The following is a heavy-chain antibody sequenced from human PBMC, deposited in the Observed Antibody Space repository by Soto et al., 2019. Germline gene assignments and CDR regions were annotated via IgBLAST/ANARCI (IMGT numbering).Heavy chain of an antibody. Sequence: ASVKVSCKASGYTFASYAISWMRQAPGQGLEWMGWISAYNGNTNYAHKLQGRVTMTTDTSTSTAYMELSNLRSEDTAIYYCARDRYTATSVWPDPWGRGTLVTVSS. D-gene: IGHD3-16*02. CDR3: ARDRYTATSVWPDP. V-gene: IGHV1-18*01. CDR1: GYTFASYA. CDR2: ISAYNGNT. J-gene: IGHJ5*02.